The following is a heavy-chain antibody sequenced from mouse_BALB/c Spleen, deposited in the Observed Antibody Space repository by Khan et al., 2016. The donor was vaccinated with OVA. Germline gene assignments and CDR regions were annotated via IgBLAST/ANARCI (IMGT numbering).Heavy chain of an antibody. D-gene: IGHD1-2*01. CDR3: ARRNYFGYTFAY. Sequence: QVQLQQSGAELARPGASVKLSCKASGYTFTDYYINWVKQRTGQGLEWIGEIYPRSGNTYYNEKVKGKATLTADKSSSIAYMPLSSLTSEDSAVDFCARRNYFGYTFAYWGQGTLVTVSA. V-gene: IGHV1-77*01. CDR2: IYPRSGNT. CDR1: GYTFTDYY. J-gene: IGHJ3*01.